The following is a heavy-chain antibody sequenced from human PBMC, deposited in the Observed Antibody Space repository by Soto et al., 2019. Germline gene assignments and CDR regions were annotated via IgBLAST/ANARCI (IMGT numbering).Heavy chain of an antibody. V-gene: IGHV3-23*01. Sequence: PGGSLRLSCAASGFTFSSYAMSWVRQAPGKGLEWVSAISGSGGSTYYADSVKGRFTISRDNSKNTLYLQMNSLRAEDTAVYYCASAFTIFGRANGCVDYWGQGTLVTVSS. CDR3: ASAFTIFGRANGCVDY. J-gene: IGHJ4*02. D-gene: IGHD3-3*01. CDR1: GFTFSSYA. CDR2: ISGSGGST.